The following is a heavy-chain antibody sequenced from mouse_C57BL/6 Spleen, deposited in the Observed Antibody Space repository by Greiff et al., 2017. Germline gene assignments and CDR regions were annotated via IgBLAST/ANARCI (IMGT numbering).Heavy chain of an antibody. D-gene: IGHD2-12*01. CDR2: IDPSNGDT. J-gene: IGHJ2*01. CDR3: SRGDSDYCDY. V-gene: IGHV1-72*01. CDR1: GYTFTSYW. Sequence: VQLQQPGAELVTPGASVKLSCKASGYTFTSYWMHWVKQRPGRGLEWIGGIDPSNGDTKYNQKFKSKATLTVDKPSSTTYMQLSSLTYEDSAVYECSRGDSDYCDYWGQGTTLTVSS.